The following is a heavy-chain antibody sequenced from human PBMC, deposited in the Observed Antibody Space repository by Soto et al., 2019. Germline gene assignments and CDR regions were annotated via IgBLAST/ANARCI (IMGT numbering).Heavy chain of an antibody. CDR1: GGTFSSYA. D-gene: IGHD3-3*01. J-gene: IGHJ5*02. CDR3: ARDGNYDFLSGRSTNWFDP. CDR2: IIPIFGTA. Sequence: QVQLVQSGAEVKKPGSSVKVSCKASGGTFSSYAISWVRQAPGQGLEWMGGIIPIFGTANYAQKLQGRVTITADESTSTAYMEMSSLRSEDTAVYYCARDGNYDFLSGRSTNWFDPWGQGTLVTVSS. V-gene: IGHV1-69*01.